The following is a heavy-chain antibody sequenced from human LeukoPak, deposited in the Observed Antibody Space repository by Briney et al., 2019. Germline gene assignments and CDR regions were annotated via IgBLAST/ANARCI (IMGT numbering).Heavy chain of an antibody. CDR1: GFTFDDYG. Sequence: GGSLRLSCAASGFTFDDYGMSWVRQAPGKGLEWVSGINWNGGSTGYADSVKGRFTISRDNAKNSLYLQLNSLRAEDTALYYCARASVQTIAAAGDYWGQGTLVTVSS. V-gene: IGHV3-20*04. J-gene: IGHJ4*02. CDR2: INWNGGST. D-gene: IGHD6-13*01. CDR3: ARASVQTIAAAGDY.